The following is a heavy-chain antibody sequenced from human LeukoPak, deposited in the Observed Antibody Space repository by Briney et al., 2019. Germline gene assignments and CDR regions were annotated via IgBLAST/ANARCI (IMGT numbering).Heavy chain of an antibody. Sequence: GGSLRLSCAASGFTFSSYDMHWVRQATGKGLEWVSVIGTGGDTYYAGSVKGRFTISRDNAKNSLYLQMNSLRAEDTAVYYCARRTPITMVRGVIPLYYFDYWGQGTLVTVSS. V-gene: IGHV3-13*04. CDR2: IGTGGDT. CDR3: ARRTPITMVRGVIPLYYFDY. J-gene: IGHJ4*02. D-gene: IGHD3-10*01. CDR1: GFTFSSYD.